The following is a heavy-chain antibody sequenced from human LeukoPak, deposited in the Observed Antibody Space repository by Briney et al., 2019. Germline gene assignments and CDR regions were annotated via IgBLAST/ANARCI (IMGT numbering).Heavy chain of an antibody. J-gene: IGHJ4*02. Sequence: GGSLRLSCAASGFSFISYGMHWVRQAPGKGLEWVGVISDDGRGKDYADSVKGRFTISRDNSKDTLHLQMNSLRDEDTAVYYCAKRPSDYGDYVSYFDYWGQGTLVTVSS. CDR2: ISDDGRGK. V-gene: IGHV3-30*18. CDR3: AKRPSDYGDYVSYFDY. D-gene: IGHD4-17*01. CDR1: GFSFISYG.